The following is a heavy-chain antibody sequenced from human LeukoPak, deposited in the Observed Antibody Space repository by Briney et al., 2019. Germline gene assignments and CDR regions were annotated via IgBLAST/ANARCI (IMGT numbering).Heavy chain of an antibody. Sequence: GGSLRLSCTASGFTFGDYAISWVRQAPGKGLEWVGFIRSKDYGGTTDYAASVKGRFIISRDDSKSIAYLQMNSLKTEDTAVYYCTRDRWGGDYISRGMDVWGKGTTVTISS. V-gene: IGHV3-49*04. CDR1: GFTFGDYA. D-gene: IGHD4-17*01. CDR3: TRDRWGGDYISRGMDV. J-gene: IGHJ6*04. CDR2: IRSKDYGGTT.